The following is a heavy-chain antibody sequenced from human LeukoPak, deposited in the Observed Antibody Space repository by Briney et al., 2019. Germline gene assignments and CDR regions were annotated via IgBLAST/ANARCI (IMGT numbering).Heavy chain of an antibody. V-gene: IGHV3-64*01. CDR3: AATITGGNYYYMDV. CDR2: ITSGGGST. Sequence: GGSLRLSCAASGFTFSRSAMHWVRQAPGKGLESVSGITSGGGSTYYANSVKGRFIISRDNSKNTLYLQMGSLGAEDMAVYCCAATITGGNYYYMDVWGKGTTVTVSS. CDR1: GFTFSRSA. J-gene: IGHJ6*03. D-gene: IGHD3-3*01.